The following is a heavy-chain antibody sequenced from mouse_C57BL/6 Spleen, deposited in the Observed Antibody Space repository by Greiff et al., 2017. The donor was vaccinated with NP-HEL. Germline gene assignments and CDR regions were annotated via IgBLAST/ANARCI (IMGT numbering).Heavy chain of an antibody. V-gene: IGHV1-18*01. CDR2: INPNNGGT. CDR1: GYTFTDYN. J-gene: IGHJ3*01. Sequence: VQLQQSGPELVKPGASVKIPCKASGYTFTDYNMDWVKQSHGKSLEWIGDINPNNGGTIYNQKFKGKATLTVDKSSSTAYMELRSLTSEDTAVYYCARQTAQAPAWFAYWGQGTLVTVSA. CDR3: ARQTAQAPAWFAY. D-gene: IGHD3-2*02.